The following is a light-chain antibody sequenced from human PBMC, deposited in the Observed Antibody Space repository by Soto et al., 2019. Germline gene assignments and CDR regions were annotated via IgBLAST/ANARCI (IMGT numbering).Light chain of an antibody. Sequence: EIVLTQSPGTLSLSPGERATLSCRASQSINNYYLAWYQQTPGQAPRLLIYGTSNRATGIADRFSGSGSGTDSTLAIARVEPEDFAVYYCHQFGSSPGTFGQGTKLEIK. J-gene: IGKJ2*01. CDR2: GTS. V-gene: IGKV3-20*01. CDR1: QSINNYY. CDR3: HQFGSSPGT.